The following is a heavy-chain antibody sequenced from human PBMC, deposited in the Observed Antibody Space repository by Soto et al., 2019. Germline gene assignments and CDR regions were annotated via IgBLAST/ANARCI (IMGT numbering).Heavy chain of an antibody. D-gene: IGHD4-17*01. V-gene: IGHV4-39*01. CDR3: VSQRTTVPTQAYFDY. J-gene: IGHJ4*01. CDR2: VYYRGRS. Sequence: PSETLSLPCTCPGISVTHSSYYWGWIRQSPGKGLEWIGSVYYRGRSYSKSSVKSRVTISVDTSKNRFSLSLNSVTASHTAVYFCVSQRTTVPTQAYFDYWGPGALVTVSS. CDR1: GISVTHSSYY.